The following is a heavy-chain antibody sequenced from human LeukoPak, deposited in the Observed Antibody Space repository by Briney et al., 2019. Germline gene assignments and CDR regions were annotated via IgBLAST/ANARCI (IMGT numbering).Heavy chain of an antibody. CDR3: ARGSTSDWPLDH. CDR2: INPNSGGT. Sequence: ASVKVSCKASGYTFTGYYMHWVRQAPGQGLEWMGRINPNSGGTNYAQKFQGRVTITRDTSASTAYIELRSLRSEDTAMYYCARGSTSDWPLDHWGQETLVTISS. CDR1: GYTFTGYY. V-gene: IGHV1-2*06. J-gene: IGHJ4*02. D-gene: IGHD2-2*01.